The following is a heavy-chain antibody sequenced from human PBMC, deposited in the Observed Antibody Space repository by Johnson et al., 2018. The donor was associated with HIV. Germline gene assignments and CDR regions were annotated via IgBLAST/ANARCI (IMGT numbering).Heavy chain of an antibody. J-gene: IGHJ3*02. V-gene: IGHV3-30*03. CDR2: ISFDGNNK. CDR3: ARWGRGSIVLVVYARSDAFDI. CDR1: AFTFSSYG. Sequence: VQLVESGGGVVQPGRSLRLSCAASAFTFSSYGMHWVRQAPGKGLEWVAVISFDGNNKYYTESVKGRFTISRDNAKNSLYLQMNSLRAEDTAVYYCARWGRGSIVLVVYARSDAFDIWGQGTMVTVSS. D-gene: IGHD2-8*02.